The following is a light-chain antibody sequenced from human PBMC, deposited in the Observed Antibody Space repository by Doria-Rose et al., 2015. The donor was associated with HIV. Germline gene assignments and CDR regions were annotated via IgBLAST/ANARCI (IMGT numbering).Light chain of an antibody. CDR3: QQIHSYPIT. Sequence: SFLSASVGDRVTITCRAGQGIGSFLVWYQQKSGKAPELLIYSASTLQSGVPSRFSGSGSGTEFTLTISSLQPEDFGTFYCQQIHSYPITFGQGTRLEIK. CDR2: SAS. J-gene: IGKJ5*01. CDR1: QGIGSF. V-gene: IGKV1-9*01.